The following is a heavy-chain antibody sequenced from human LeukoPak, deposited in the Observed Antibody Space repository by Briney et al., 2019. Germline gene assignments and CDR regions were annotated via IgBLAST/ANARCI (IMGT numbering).Heavy chain of an antibody. Sequence: GGSLRLSCAASGFTFSRYGVHWVRQAPGKGLEWVAFIRYDGSNKYYADSVKGRFTISRDNSKNTLYLQMNSLRAEDTAVYYCAKDLAYWGSNYYYYGMDVWGQGTTVTVSS. CDR3: AKDLAYWGSNYYYYGMDV. CDR2: IRYDGSNK. CDR1: GFTFSRYG. V-gene: IGHV3-30*02. J-gene: IGHJ6*02. D-gene: IGHD7-27*01.